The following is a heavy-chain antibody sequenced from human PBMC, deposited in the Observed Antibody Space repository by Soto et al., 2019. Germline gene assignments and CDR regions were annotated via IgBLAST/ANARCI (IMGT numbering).Heavy chain of an antibody. CDR2: VSYDGRNR. V-gene: IGHV3-30*03. CDR1: GFSFGRYG. CDR3: AREYLDHGPDV. Sequence: GGSLRLSCVGSGFSFGRYGIHWVRQAPGKGLEWVAWVSYDGRNRNYADSLKARLTISRDNSKDTAFLQMNSLGPDDTSVYYCAREYLDHGPDVWGKGTSVTVS. J-gene: IGHJ6*04.